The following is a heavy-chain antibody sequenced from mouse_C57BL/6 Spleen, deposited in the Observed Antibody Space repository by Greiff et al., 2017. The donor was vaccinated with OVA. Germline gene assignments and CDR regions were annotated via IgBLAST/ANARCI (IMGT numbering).Heavy chain of an antibody. V-gene: IGHV1-64*01. J-gene: IGHJ2*01. CDR1: GYTFTSYW. CDR2: IHPNSGST. Sequence: QVQLQQSGAELVKPGASVKLSCKASGYTFTSYWMHWVKQRPGQGLEWIGMIHPNSGSTNYNEKFKSKATLTVDKSSSTAYMQLSSLTSEDSAVYYCARWDYYYFDYWGQGTTLTVSS. CDR3: ARWDYYYFDY. D-gene: IGHD1-1*01.